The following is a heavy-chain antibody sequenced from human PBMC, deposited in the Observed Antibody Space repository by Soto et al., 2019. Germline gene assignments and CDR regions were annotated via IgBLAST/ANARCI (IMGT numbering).Heavy chain of an antibody. V-gene: IGHV1-69*06. CDR2: IVPNVGTV. J-gene: IGHJ4*02. CDR3: ARRDTSGFLRYFDN. CDR1: GGTFSSFINYP. Sequence: SVKVSCKSSGGTFSSFINYPINWVRQAPGQGLEWMGGIVPNVGTVNYAQKFRGKVTITADKSTGTAYMELSSLRSEDTALYYCARRDTSGFLRYFDNWDQGTQVTVSS. D-gene: IGHD3-3*01.